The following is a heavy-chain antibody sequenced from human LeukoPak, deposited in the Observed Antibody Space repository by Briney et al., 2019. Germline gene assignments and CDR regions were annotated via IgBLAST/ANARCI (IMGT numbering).Heavy chain of an antibody. CDR3: ARGLVPGMDDY. Sequence: GGSLRLSCAASGFTFSSYWTSWVRQAPGKGLEWVANIKQDGSEKYYVDSVKGRFTISRDNAKNSLYLQMNSLRAEDTAVYYCARGLVPGMDDYWGQGTLVTVSS. D-gene: IGHD6-19*01. CDR1: GFTFSSYW. J-gene: IGHJ4*02. V-gene: IGHV3-7*01. CDR2: IKQDGSEK.